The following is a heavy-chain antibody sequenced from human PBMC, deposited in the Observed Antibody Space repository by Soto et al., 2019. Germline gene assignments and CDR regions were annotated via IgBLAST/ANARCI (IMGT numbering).Heavy chain of an antibody. D-gene: IGHD1-26*01. CDR3: ARPEFVGVGARGVDP. Sequence: PSETLSLTCTVSGGSISSSSYYWGWIRQPPGKGLEWIGSIYYSGSTYYNPSLKSRVTISVDTSKNQFSLKLSSMTAADTAVYYCARPEFVGVGARGVDPWGQGTLVTVSS. CDR1: GGSISSSSYY. CDR2: IYYSGST. V-gene: IGHV4-39*01. J-gene: IGHJ5*02.